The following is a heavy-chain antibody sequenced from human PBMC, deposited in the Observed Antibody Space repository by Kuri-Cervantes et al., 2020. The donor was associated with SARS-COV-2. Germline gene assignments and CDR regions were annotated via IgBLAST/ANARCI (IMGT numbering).Heavy chain of an antibody. CDR3: AKDRVGVQDF. D-gene: IGHD2-21*01. V-gene: IGHV3-20*04. Sequence: GGSLRLSCAASGFTFDDYGMSWVRQAPGKGLEWVSGINWNGGSTGYADSVKGRFTISRDNAKNSLYLHMKSLRSEDTAMYYCAKDRVGVQDFWGQGTLVTVSS. J-gene: IGHJ4*02. CDR2: INWNGGST. CDR1: GFTFDDYG.